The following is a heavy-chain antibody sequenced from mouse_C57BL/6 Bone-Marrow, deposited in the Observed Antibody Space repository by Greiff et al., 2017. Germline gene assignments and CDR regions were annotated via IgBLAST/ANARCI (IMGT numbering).Heavy chain of an antibody. CDR3: ERITTVVVPMDY. V-gene: IGHV5-6*01. CDR1: GFTFSSYG. D-gene: IGHD1-1*01. CDR2: IISGGSYT. Sequence: EVKLQESGGDLVKPGGSLKLSCAASGFTFSSYGMSWVRQTPDKRLEWVATIISGGSYTYYPDSVKGRFTISRDNAKNTLYLQISSLKSEDTAMYNYERITTVVVPMDYWGQGTSVTVSS. J-gene: IGHJ4*01.